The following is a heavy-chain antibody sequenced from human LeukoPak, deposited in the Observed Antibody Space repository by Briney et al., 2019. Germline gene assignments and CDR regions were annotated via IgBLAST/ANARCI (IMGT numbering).Heavy chain of an antibody. CDR3: VRDLYRIVVVPHYFDY. CDR1: GFTFSTYW. D-gene: IGHD3-22*01. J-gene: IGHJ4*02. CDR2: IKQDGSEK. V-gene: IGHV3-7*01. Sequence: GGSLRLSCAASGFTFSTYWMTWVRQAPGKGLEWVANIKQDGSEKYFVDSVKGRFSISRDNAKNSLYLQMNSLRAEDTAVYYCVRDLYRIVVVPHYFDYWGQGTLVTVSS.